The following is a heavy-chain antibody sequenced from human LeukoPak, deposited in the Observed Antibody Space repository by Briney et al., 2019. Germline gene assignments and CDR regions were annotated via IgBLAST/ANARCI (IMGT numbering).Heavy chain of an antibody. CDR2: IYHSGST. CDR1: GGSISSGGYS. J-gene: IGHJ5*02. D-gene: IGHD6-13*01. Sequence: RSSETLSLTCAVSGGSISSGGYSWSWIRQPPGKGLEWIGYIYHSGSTYYNPSLKSRVTISVDRSKNQFSLKLSSVTAADTAVYYCARRIAAAGTDWFDPWGQGTLVTVSS. V-gene: IGHV4-30-2*01. CDR3: ARRIAAAGTDWFDP.